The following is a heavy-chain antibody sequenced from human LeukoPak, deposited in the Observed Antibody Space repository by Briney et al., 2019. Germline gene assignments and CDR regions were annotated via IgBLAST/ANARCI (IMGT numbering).Heavy chain of an antibody. CDR3: ARVGPMAEPGWWFDP. V-gene: IGHV3-53*01. J-gene: IGHJ5*02. CDR2: IHSGGNT. CDR1: GLTVSSNY. D-gene: IGHD6-13*01. Sequence: GGSLRLSCAASGLTVSSNYMSWVRQAPGKGLEWVSIIHSGGNTYYTDSVKGRFTISRDISENTVYLQMNSLRVEDTAVYYCARVGPMAEPGWWFDPWGQGTLVTVSS.